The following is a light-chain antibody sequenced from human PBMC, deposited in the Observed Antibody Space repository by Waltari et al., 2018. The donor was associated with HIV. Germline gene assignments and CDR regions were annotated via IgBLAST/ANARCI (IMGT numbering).Light chain of an antibody. V-gene: IGKV1-39*01. CDR3: QESYSTPWM. J-gene: IGKJ1*01. Sequence: DIQMTQSPSPLSASVGDRVTITCRAGQSINNYLNWYQHKQGKAPKLRNYAASNLQRGVPARFSGSGSGTDFTLTIRSLQPEDFATYYCQESYSTPWMFGQGTKVEIK. CDR1: QSINNY. CDR2: AAS.